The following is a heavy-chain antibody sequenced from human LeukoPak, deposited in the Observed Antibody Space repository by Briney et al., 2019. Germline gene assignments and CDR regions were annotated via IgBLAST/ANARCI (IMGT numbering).Heavy chain of an antibody. CDR2: IYYSGST. V-gene: IGHV4-31*03. Sequence: PSETLSLTCTVSGGSISSGGYYWSWIRQHPGKGLEWIGYIYYSGSTYYNPSLKSRVTISVDTSKNQFSLKLSSVTAADTAVYYCARDKEPLGGWFDPWGQGTLVTVSS. CDR3: ARDKEPLGGWFDP. CDR1: GGSISSGGYY. J-gene: IGHJ5*02. D-gene: IGHD1-1*01.